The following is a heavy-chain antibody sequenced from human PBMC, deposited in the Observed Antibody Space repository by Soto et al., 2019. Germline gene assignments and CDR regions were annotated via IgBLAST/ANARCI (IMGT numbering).Heavy chain of an antibody. V-gene: IGHV3-74*01. D-gene: IGHD1-26*01. CDR2: IDNAGSSV. Sequence: EVQLVESGGGLVQPGGSLRLSCAASGFTFSSYWMHWVRQAPGKGLVWVSRIDNAGSSVRYADSVKGRFTISRDNAKNTLYLQMNSLRAEDTPVYYCTRVGGSVSGMDVWGQGTTVTVSS. CDR1: GFTFSSYW. CDR3: TRVGGSVSGMDV. J-gene: IGHJ6*02.